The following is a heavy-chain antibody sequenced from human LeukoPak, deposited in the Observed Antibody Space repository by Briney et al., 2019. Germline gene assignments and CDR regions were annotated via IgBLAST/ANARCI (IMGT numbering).Heavy chain of an antibody. J-gene: IGHJ4*02. V-gene: IGHV3-23*01. D-gene: IGHD3-22*01. CDR3: AKDRGGSYYDSSGFVDY. CDR1: GFTFSSYA. CDR2: ISGSGGST. Sequence: GGSLRLSCAASGFTFSSYAMSWVRQAPGKGLEWVSAISGSGGSTYYADSVKGRFTISRDNSKNTLYLQMNSLRAEDTAVYYCAKDRGGSYYDSSGFVDYWGQGTLVTVSS.